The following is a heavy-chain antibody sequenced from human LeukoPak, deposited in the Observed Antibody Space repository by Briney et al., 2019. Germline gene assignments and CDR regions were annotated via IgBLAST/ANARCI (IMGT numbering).Heavy chain of an antibody. CDR1: GFDLGHYE. Sequence: GGSLRLSCAASGFDLGHYEVNWVRQAPGKGLEWIAHISVRAATIYYGDSVEGRFTISRDDAKNSLFLQMNSLRAEDTAVYYCARATELYDSSGYYLSDYWGQGTLVTVSS. J-gene: IGHJ4*02. CDR2: ISVRAATI. V-gene: IGHV3-48*03. D-gene: IGHD3-22*01. CDR3: ARATELYDSSGYYLSDY.